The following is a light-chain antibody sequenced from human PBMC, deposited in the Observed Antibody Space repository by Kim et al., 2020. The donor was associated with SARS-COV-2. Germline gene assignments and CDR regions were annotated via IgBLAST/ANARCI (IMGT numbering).Light chain of an antibody. CDR2: DAS. CDR1: QGISTS. Sequence: SASVGDRVPITCRASQGISTSLAWFQQKAGKVPKLLIYDASTLQSGFPSRFSGSGSGTDFSLTISSLQPEDVAVYYCQNYDRAPHSFGQGTKLEI. J-gene: IGKJ2*03. V-gene: IGKV1-27*01. CDR3: QNYDRAPHS.